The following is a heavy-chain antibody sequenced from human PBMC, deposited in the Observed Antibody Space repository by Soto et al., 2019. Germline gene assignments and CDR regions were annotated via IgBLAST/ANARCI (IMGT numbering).Heavy chain of an antibody. CDR2: INPSGGST. V-gene: IGHV1-46*01. Sequence: GASVKVSCKASGYTFTSYYMHWVRQAPGQGLEWMGIINPSGGSTSYAQKFQGRVTMTRDTSTSTVYMELSSLRSEDTAVYYCAREAVTGGYYYGMDVWGQGTTVTVSS. CDR3: AREAVTGGYYYGMDV. D-gene: IGHD4-17*01. CDR1: GYTFTSYY. J-gene: IGHJ6*02.